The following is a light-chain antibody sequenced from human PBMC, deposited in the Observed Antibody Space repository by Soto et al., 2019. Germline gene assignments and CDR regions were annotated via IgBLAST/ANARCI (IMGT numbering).Light chain of an antibody. J-gene: IGKJ1*01. CDR1: QSVSSW. CDR3: QQYDVYSPWM. CDR2: KAS. V-gene: IGKV1-5*03. Sequence: DIQMTQSPSTLSASVGDRVTITCRASQSVSSWLAWYKQNPGDAPKLLIYKASNLESGVSSRFSGSGSGTECTLTISSRQPDDSATYYCQQYDVYSPWMFGQGTKVEIK.